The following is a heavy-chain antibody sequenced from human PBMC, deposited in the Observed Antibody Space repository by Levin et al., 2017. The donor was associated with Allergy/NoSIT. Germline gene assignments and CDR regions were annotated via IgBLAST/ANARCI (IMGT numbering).Heavy chain of an antibody. J-gene: IGHJ4*02. CDR2: IYYSGST. CDR3: AGVVPAAMWLDY. V-gene: IGHV4-31*03. CDR1: GGSISSGGYY. D-gene: IGHD2-2*01. Sequence: SETLSLTCTVSGGSISSGGYYWSWIRQHPGKGLEWIGYIYYSGSTYYNPSLKSRVTISVDTSKNQFSLKLSSVTAADTAVYYCAGVVPAAMWLDYWGQGTLVTVSS.